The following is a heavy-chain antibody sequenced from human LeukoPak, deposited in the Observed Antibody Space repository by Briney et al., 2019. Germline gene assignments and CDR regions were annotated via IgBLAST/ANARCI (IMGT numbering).Heavy chain of an antibody. D-gene: IGHD3-10*01. CDR1: GFSISSGYY. V-gene: IGHV4-34*01. J-gene: IGHJ4*02. CDR2: INHSGST. Sequence: SETLSLTCTVSGFSISSGYYWSWIRQPPGKGLEWIGEINHSGSTNYNPSLKSRVTISVDTSKNQFSLKLSSVTAADTAVYYCARGGWFGDSWGQGTLVTVSS. CDR3: ARGGWFGDS.